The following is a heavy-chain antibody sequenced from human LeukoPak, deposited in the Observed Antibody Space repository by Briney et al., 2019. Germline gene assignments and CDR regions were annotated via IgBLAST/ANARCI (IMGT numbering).Heavy chain of an antibody. V-gene: IGHV1-18*01. D-gene: IGHD3-9*01. J-gene: IGHJ5*02. CDR3: ARGVYYDITLTQGGWFDP. CDR1: GYTFTSYA. CDR2: ISAYNGNT. Sequence: GASVKVSCKASGYTFTSYAMNWVRQAPGQGLEWMGWISAYNGNTNYAQKLQGRVTMTTDTSTSTAYMELRSLRSDDTAVYYCARGVYYDITLTQGGWFDPWGQGTLVTVSS.